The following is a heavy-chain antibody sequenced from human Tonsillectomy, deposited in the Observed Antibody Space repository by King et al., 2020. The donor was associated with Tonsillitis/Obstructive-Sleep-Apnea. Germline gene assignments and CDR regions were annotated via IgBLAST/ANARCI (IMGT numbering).Heavy chain of an antibody. CDR2: INSDGRST. CDR3: ARDSGYSYGSNFDY. CDR1: GFTFSSYW. J-gene: IGHJ4*02. Sequence: VQLVESGGGLVQPGVSLRLSCAASGFTFSSYWMHWVRQAPGKGLVWVSRINSDGRSTSNVDSVKGRFIISRDNAKNTLVLQMNSLRAEDTAVYYCARDSGYSYGSNFDYWGQGTLVTVSS. D-gene: IGHD5-18*01. V-gene: IGHV3-74*01.